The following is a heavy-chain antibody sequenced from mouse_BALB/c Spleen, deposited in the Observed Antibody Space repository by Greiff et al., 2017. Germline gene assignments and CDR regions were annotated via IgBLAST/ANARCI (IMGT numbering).Heavy chain of an antibody. J-gene: IGHJ4*01. Sequence: EVQLQQSGGGLVKPGGSLKLSCAASGFAFSSYDMSWVRQTPEKRLEWVAYISSGGGSTYYPDTVKGRFTISRDNAKNTLYLQMSSLKSEDTAMYYCARQLGLYYYAMDYWGQGTSVTVSS. D-gene: IGHD3-1*01. CDR1: GFAFSSYD. V-gene: IGHV5-12-1*01. CDR3: ARQLGLYYYAMDY. CDR2: ISSGGGST.